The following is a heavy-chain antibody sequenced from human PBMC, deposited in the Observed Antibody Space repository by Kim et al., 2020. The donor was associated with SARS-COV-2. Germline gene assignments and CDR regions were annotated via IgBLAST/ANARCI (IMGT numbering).Heavy chain of an antibody. D-gene: IGHD2-15*01. CDR1: GGTFSSYA. CDR3: ASPGGAKGYCSGGSCYSDWFDP. Sequence: SVKVSCKASGGTFSSYAISWVRQAPVQGLEWMGRIIPILGIANYAQKFQGRVTITADKSTSTAYMELSSLRSEDTAVYYCASPGGAKGYCSGGSCYSDWFDPWGQGTLVTVSS. J-gene: IGHJ5*02. CDR2: IIPILGIA. V-gene: IGHV1-69*04.